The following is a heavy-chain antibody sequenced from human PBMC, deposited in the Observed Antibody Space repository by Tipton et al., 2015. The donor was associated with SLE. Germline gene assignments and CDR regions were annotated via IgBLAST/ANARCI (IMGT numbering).Heavy chain of an antibody. J-gene: IGHJ6*02. D-gene: IGHD4-11*01. CDR2: IYHSGTT. V-gene: IGHV4-4*02. CDR1: GGSINSYNW. Sequence: TLSLTCAVSGGSINSYNWWTWVRQPPGKGLEWIGEIYHSGTTNYNPSLKSRITISLDKSNNHFSLRLSSLTAADTAVYYCARGPDYSNDYFHRMDVWGQGTTVTVSS. CDR3: ARGPDYSNDYFHRMDV.